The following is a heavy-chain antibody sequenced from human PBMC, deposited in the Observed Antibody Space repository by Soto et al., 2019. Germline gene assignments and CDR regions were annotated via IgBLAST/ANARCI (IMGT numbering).Heavy chain of an antibody. CDR2: FDPEDGET. D-gene: IGHD3-22*01. Sequence: ASVKAPCNASGYTLTELSLHWVRPAAGEGREGRGVFDPEDGETIYAHKFQGRVTITEDTSTETAYIELSSLRSEDTAVYYCATDDSSGFIVYWSQETLVTVSS. CDR3: ATDDSSGFIVY. CDR1: GYTLTELS. J-gene: IGHJ4*02. V-gene: IGHV1-24*01.